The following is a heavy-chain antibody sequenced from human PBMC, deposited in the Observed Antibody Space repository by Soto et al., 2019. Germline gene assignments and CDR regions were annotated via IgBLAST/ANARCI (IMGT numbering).Heavy chain of an antibody. CDR3: ARESGWAAATLYDYDFCMDV. CDR2: INPNGGVT. CDR1: GDTFNDYY. V-gene: IGHV1-2*04. J-gene: IGHJ6*03. Sequence: QVQLVQSGAEVKKPGASVTVSCRSSGDTFNDYYIHWVRQAPGQGLEWMGWINPNGGVTKYAQKFQGWVTMTRDTSIRTVYMQLSRLRSDDTAVYYCARESGWAAATLYDYDFCMDVWGTGTTVTVS. D-gene: IGHD6-19*01.